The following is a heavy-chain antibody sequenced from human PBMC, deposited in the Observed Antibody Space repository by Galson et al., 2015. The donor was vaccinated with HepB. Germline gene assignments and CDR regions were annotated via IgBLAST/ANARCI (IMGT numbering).Heavy chain of an antibody. V-gene: IGHV3-21*01. CDR2: ISSSSSYI. J-gene: IGHJ4*02. CDR1: GFTFSSYS. CDR3: ARAPRQVIFGVVIEEYFDY. Sequence: SLRLSCAASGFTFSSYSMNWVRQAPGKGLEWVSSISSSSSYIYYADSVKGRFTISRDNAKNSLYLQMNSLRAEDTAVYYCARAPRQVIFGVVIEEYFDYWGQGTLVTVSS. D-gene: IGHD3-3*01.